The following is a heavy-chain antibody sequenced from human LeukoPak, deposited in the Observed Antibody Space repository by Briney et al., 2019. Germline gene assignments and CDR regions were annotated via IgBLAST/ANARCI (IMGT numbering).Heavy chain of an antibody. CDR2: TYYRSKWNH. CDR3: ARILRPDFDY. CDR1: GDSVYSGSSA. J-gene: IGHJ4*02. Sequence: SQTLSLTCAISGDSVYSGSSAWSWIRQSPSRGLEWLGRTYYRSKWNHDYAESVKSRITINPDTSKNEFSLQLNSVTPEDTAVYYCARILRPDFDYWGQGTLVTVSS. V-gene: IGHV6-1*01.